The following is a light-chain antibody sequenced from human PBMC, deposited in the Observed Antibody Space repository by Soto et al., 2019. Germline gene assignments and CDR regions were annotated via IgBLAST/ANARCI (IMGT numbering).Light chain of an antibody. Sequence: AIQMTQSPSSLSASVGDRVTITCRASQGIRSDLGWYQQKPGKAPKFLIYDASSLDIGVPSRFSGSGSGTEFTLTISSLQPDDFATFYCQQYNNYPYTFGQGTKLEIK. CDR3: QQYNNYPYT. V-gene: IGKV1D-13*01. CDR2: DAS. J-gene: IGKJ2*01. CDR1: QGIRSD.